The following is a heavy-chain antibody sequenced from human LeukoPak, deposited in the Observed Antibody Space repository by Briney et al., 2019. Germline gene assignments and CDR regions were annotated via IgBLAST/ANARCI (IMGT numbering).Heavy chain of an antibody. CDR2: IYYSGST. V-gene: IGHV4-39*01. D-gene: IGHD6-19*01. Sequence: SSETLSLTCTVSGGSISSNNYYWGWIRQPPGKGLEWIGSIYYSGSTYYNPSLKRRVTISVDTSKNQFSLKLSSVTAAHTAVYYCVNSSPGGGWLVSGNFDYWGQGTLVTVSS. J-gene: IGHJ4*02. CDR1: GGSISSNNYY. CDR3: VNSSPGGGWLVSGNFDY.